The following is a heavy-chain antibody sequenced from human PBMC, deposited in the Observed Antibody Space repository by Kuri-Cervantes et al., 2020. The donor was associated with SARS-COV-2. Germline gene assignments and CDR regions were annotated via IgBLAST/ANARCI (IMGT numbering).Heavy chain of an antibody. V-gene: IGHV3-7*01. J-gene: IGHJ6*03. CDR3: ARKKTDMDV. D-gene: IGHD1-14*01. Sequence: GESLKISCAVSGFTFSNYGMNWARQAPGKGLEWVANIKQDGSEKYYVDSVKGRFTISRDNAKNSLYLQMNSLRAEDTAVYYCARKKTDMDVWGKGTTVTVSS. CDR2: IKQDGSEK. CDR1: GFTFSNYG.